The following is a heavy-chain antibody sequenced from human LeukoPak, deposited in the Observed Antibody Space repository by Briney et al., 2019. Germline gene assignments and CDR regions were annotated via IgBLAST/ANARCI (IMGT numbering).Heavy chain of an antibody. CDR2: INPNSGGT. D-gene: IGHD3-9*01. V-gene: IGHV1-2*06. Sequence: GASVKVSCKASGYTFTGYYTHWVRQAPGKGLEWMGRINPNSGGTNYTQKFQGRVTMTRDTSISTAYMELSRLRSDDTAVYYCARDQDPLHYDILTGYYSEGGIYDYWAREPWSPSPQ. CDR3: ARDQDPLHYDILTGYYSEGGIYDY. J-gene: IGHJ4*02. CDR1: GYTFTGYY.